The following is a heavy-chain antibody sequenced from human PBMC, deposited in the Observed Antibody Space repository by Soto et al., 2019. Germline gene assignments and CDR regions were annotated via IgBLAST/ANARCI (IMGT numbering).Heavy chain of an antibody. D-gene: IGHD1-26*01. V-gene: IGHV3-30*03. CDR3: ARDGVGATTYFGYFDY. CDR2: ISYDGSNK. J-gene: IGHJ4*02. Sequence: GGSLRLSCAASGFTFSSYGMHWVRQAPGKGLEWVAVISYDGSNKYYADSVRGRFTISRDNSKKTLYLQMNSLRAEDTAVYYCARDGVGATTYFGYFDYWGQGTLVTVSS. CDR1: GFTFSSYG.